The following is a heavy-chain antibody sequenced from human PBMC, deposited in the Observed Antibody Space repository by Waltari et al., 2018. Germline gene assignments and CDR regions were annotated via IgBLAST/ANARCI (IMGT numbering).Heavy chain of an antibody. CDR1: GASISRYY. CDR3: ASLPAQVYDDTIPD. D-gene: IGHD4-17*01. J-gene: IGHJ4*02. Sequence: VQLQESGPGLVKPSETLSLTCTASGASISRYYWSWIRQSPEKGLEFIAYIHSNGATNYNPSLKSRVSLSLDMSKNQFSLQLSSVTAADTAVYYCASLPAQVYDDTIPDWGQGILVTVSS. CDR2: IHSNGAT. V-gene: IGHV4-59*13.